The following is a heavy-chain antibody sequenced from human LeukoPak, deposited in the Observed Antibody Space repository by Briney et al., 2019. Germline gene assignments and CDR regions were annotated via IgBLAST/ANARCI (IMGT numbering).Heavy chain of an antibody. D-gene: IGHD3-10*01. J-gene: IGHJ4*02. CDR3: ARGPGYYGSGSYYFDY. Sequence: ASVKVSCKTSGYTFNNYGISWVRQAPGQGLEWMGWISAYNGDTNYTQQLQGRVTMTTDTSASTAYMELSSLRSEDTAVYYCARGPGYYGSGSYYFDYWGQGTLVTVSS. CDR2: ISAYNGDT. V-gene: IGHV1-18*01. CDR1: GYTFNNYG.